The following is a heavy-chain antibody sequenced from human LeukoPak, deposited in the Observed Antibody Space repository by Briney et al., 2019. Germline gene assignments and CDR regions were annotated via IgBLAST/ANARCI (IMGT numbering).Heavy chain of an antibody. CDR2: IKQDGSEK. CDR3: ARVGYRGSSFDY. J-gene: IGHJ4*02. Sequence: GGSLRLSCAASGFTFSSYWMSWVRQAPGKGLEWVANIKQDGSEKYYVDSVKGRFTISRDNAKNSVYLQVNSLRAEDTAIYYCARVGYRGSSFDYWGQGTLVTVSS. D-gene: IGHD6-6*01. V-gene: IGHV3-7*01. CDR1: GFTFSSYW.